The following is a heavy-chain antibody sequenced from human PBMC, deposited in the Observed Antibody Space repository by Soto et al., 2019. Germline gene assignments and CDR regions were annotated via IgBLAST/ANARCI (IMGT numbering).Heavy chain of an antibody. Sequence: GGSLRLSCAASGFICSSYDMSWVRQAPGKGLEWVSTILVDGRTFYVDSVKGRFTISRDSSKNTVYLQMNSLTAGDTALYYCAKATATGGGAFDICGQGTMVTVS. CDR3: AKATATGGGAFDI. V-gene: IGHV3-23*01. CDR2: ILVDGRT. J-gene: IGHJ3*02. CDR1: GFICSSYD. D-gene: IGHD2-8*02.